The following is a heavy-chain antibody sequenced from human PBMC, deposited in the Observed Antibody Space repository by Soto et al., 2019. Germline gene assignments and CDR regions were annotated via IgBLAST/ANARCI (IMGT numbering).Heavy chain of an antibody. Sequence: EVQLVESGGGLVKPGGSLRLSCAASGFTFSSNSMSWVRQAPGQGLEWVSSISSWGIGIYYADSLKGRFTISGDNAKNSLYLQMNSLGAEDTAVYYCARRYCTNGVCPFDSWGQGTLVTVSS. CDR3: ARRYCTNGVCPFDS. V-gene: IGHV3-21*01. CDR2: ISSWGIGI. J-gene: IGHJ4*02. D-gene: IGHD2-8*01. CDR1: GFTFSSNS.